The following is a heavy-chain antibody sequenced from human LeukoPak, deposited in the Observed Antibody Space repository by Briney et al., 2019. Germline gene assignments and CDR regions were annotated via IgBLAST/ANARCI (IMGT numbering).Heavy chain of an antibody. V-gene: IGHV3-30*18. CDR3: AKVMRSYGCFDY. CDR1: GFTFSSYG. Sequence: GGSLRLSCAASGFTFSSYGMHWVRQAPGKGLEWVAVISYDGSNKYYADSVRGRFTISRDNSKNTLYLQMNSLRAEDTAVYYCAKVMRSYGCFDYWGQGTLVTVPS. CDR2: ISYDGSNK. D-gene: IGHD5-18*01. J-gene: IGHJ4*02.